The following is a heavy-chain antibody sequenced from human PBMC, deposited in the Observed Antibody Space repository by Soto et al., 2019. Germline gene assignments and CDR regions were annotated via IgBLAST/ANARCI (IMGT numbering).Heavy chain of an antibody. CDR2: IIPIFGTA. CDR3: ARAKGIAARLYYYYYGMDV. V-gene: IGHV1-69*13. J-gene: IGHJ6*02. D-gene: IGHD6-6*01. Sequence: VASVKVSCKASGGTFSSYAISWVRQAPGQGLEWMGGIIPIFGTANYAQKFQGRVTITADESTSTAYMELSSLRSEDTAVYYCARAKGIAARLYYYYYGMDVWGQGTTVTVSS. CDR1: GGTFSSYA.